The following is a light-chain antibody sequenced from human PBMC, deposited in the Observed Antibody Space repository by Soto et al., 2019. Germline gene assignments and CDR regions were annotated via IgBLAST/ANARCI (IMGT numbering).Light chain of an antibody. CDR1: QSIRNW. Sequence: DIQMTQSPSTLSASLGDRVTITCRASQSIRNWLAWYQQKPGKAPKLLIYDASTLDSGVPSRFGGSGSGTEFTLTITSLQNADFATYHCQQYNSSSFGFGPGTKVDIK. CDR3: QQYNSSSFG. J-gene: IGKJ3*01. V-gene: IGKV1-5*01. CDR2: DAS.